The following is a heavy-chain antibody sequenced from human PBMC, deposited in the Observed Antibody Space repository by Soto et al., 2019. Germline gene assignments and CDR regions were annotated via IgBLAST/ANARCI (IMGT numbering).Heavy chain of an antibody. Sequence: QLQLQESGPGLVKPSKTLSLSCTVSGGSITSSSYWGWIRQPPGKGLEWIGSIYSTGNTYYNPSLKGRVTISADTSKNQFSLNLSSVTAADTAVYYCRSSSRYSTDVWGQGTTVYVSS. CDR1: GGSITSSSY. J-gene: IGHJ6*02. CDR3: RSSSRYSTDV. CDR2: IYSTGNT. V-gene: IGHV4-39*01. D-gene: IGHD6-13*01.